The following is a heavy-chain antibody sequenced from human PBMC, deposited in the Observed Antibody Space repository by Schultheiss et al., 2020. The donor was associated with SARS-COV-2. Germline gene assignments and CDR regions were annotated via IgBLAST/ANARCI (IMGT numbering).Heavy chain of an antibody. V-gene: IGHV4-34*09. CDR2: IYYSGST. Sequence: SQTLSLTCAVYGGSFSGYYWSWIRQPPGKGLEWIGYIYYSGSTYYNPSLKSRVTISVDTSKNQFSLKLSSVTAADTAVYYCARDADFSGSYHPDAFDIWGQGTMVTVSS. J-gene: IGHJ3*02. CDR1: GGSFSGYY. D-gene: IGHD1-26*01. CDR3: ARDADFSGSYHPDAFDI.